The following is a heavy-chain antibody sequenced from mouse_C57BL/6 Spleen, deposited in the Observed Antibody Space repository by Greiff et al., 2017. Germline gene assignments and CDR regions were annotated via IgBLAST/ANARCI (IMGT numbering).Heavy chain of an antibody. Sequence: EVQGVESGGDLVKPGGSLKLSCVASGFTFSSYGMSWVRQTPDKRLEWVATISSGGSYTYYPDSVKGRFTISRDNAKNTLYLQMSSLKSEDTAMYYCARHGTTVARGYYAMDYWGQGTSVTVSS. CDR1: GFTFSSYG. CDR2: ISSGGSYT. D-gene: IGHD1-1*01. J-gene: IGHJ4*01. V-gene: IGHV5-6*01. CDR3: ARHGTTVARGYYAMDY.